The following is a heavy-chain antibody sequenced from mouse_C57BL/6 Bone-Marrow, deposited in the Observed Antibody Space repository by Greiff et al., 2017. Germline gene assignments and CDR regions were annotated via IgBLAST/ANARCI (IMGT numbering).Heavy chain of an antibody. J-gene: IGHJ1*03. CDR3: ASPSSTVVATHWYCDV. D-gene: IGHD1-1*01. Sequence: VQLQQPGAELVKPGASVKLSCKASGYTFTSYWMHWVKQRPGQGLEWIGMIHPNSGSTNYNEKFKSKATLTVDKSSSTAYMQLSSLTSEDSAVYYCASPSSTVVATHWYCDVWGTGTTVTVSS. CDR1: GYTFTSYW. V-gene: IGHV1-64*01. CDR2: IHPNSGST.